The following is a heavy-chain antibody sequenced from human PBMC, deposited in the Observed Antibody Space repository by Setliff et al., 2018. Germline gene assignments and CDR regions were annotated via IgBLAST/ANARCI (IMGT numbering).Heavy chain of an antibody. CDR3: ASGRMLGVFDY. V-gene: IGHV3-23*01. Sequence: GESLKISCAASGFTFSSYAMSWVRQAPGKGLEWVSAISGSGGSTYYADSVKGRFTISRDNSKNTLYLQMNSLRAEDTAVYYCASGRMLGVFDYWGQGTLVTVSS. J-gene: IGHJ4*02. D-gene: IGHD3-10*02. CDR1: GFTFSSYA. CDR2: ISGSGGST.